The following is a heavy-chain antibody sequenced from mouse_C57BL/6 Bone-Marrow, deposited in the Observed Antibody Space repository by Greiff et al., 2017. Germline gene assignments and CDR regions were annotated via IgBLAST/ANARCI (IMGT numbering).Heavy chain of an antibody. CDR3: ARSDSSGPGYFDY. CDR2: ISSGGSYT. D-gene: IGHD3-2*02. V-gene: IGHV5-6*01. CDR1: GFTFSSYG. J-gene: IGHJ2*01. Sequence: EVHLVESGGDLVKPGGSLKLSCAASGFTFSSYGMSWVRQTPDKRLEWVATISSGGSYTYYPDSVKGRFTISRDNAENTLYLQMSSLKSEDTAMYYCARSDSSGPGYFDYWGQGTTLTVSS.